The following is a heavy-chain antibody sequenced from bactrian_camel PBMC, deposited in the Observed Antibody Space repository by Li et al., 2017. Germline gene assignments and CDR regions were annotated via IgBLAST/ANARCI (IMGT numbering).Heavy chain of an antibody. J-gene: IGHJ4*01. CDR1: GFTASGVF. CDR2: LGRHGLT. D-gene: IGHD3*01. Sequence: HVQLVESGGGSVQVGESLTLSCVASGFTASGVFMAWFRRTPVKGREGVATLGRHGLTSYPDSVKGRFTISKDNAKNVLHLQMSSLKPEDTAMYYCAAGAPLSNGGLSPNTYKYWGQGTQVTVS. CDR3: AAGAPLSNGGLSPNTYKY. V-gene: IGHV3S55*01.